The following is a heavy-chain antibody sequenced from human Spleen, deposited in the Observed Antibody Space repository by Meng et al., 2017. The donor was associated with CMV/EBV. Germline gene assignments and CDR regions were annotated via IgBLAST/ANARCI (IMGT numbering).Heavy chain of an antibody. Sequence: GGSLRLSCAASGFTFSSYAMHWVRQAPGKGLEWVAVVSYDGSNKYYADSVKGRFTISRDNPKNTLHLQMNSLRAEDTAVYNCARGDVYFDYWGQGTLVTVSS. CDR1: GFTFSSYA. V-gene: IGHV3-30*04. CDR2: VSYDGSNK. J-gene: IGHJ4*02. CDR3: ARGDVYFDY. D-gene: IGHD2-21*01.